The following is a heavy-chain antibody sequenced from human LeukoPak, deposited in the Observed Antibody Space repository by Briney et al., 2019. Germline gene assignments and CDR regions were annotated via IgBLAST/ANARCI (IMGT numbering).Heavy chain of an antibody. Sequence: PGGSLRLSCAASGFTFSGSAMHWVRQASGKGLEWVGRIRSKANSYATAYAASVKGRFTISRDDSKNTAYLQMNSLKTEDTAVYYCTAADTAMLDDYWGQGTLVTVSS. D-gene: IGHD5-18*01. CDR3: TAADTAMLDDY. CDR1: GFTFSGSA. J-gene: IGHJ4*02. V-gene: IGHV3-73*01. CDR2: IRSKANSYAT.